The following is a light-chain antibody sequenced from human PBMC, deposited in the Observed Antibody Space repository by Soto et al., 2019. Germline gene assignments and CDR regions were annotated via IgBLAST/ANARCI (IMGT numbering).Light chain of an antibody. CDR3: QLPANRPCS. J-gene: IGKJ3*01. CDR1: QSVNNY. V-gene: IGKV3-11*01. Sequence: EIGWAPSRATLSFSVCAVALQSYRASQSVNNYLAWYQQRPGQAPRLLIYDASNRATGIPARFSGSGSGTDSTLTISSLKPEDFAVYSCQLPANRPCSFAPGTKVDIK. CDR2: DAS.